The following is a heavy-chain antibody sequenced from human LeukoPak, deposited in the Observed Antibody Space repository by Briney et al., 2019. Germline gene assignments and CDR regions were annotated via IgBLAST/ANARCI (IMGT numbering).Heavy chain of an antibody. CDR1: TYTFTDNS. CDR3: ARENSFGSGSYIFDS. D-gene: IGHD3-10*01. Sequence: VSVKVSCKASTYTFTDNSIHWVRQAPGQGPQWMGWINPNSGDTHYARNFQDRVTMTRDTSVSTAYMELTSLRSDDTAMYYCARENSFGSGSYIFDSWGQGTLVTVSS. CDR2: INPNSGDT. V-gene: IGHV1-2*02. J-gene: IGHJ4*02.